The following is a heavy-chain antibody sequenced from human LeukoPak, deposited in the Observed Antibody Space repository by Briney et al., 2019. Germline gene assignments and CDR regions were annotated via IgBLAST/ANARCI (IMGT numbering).Heavy chain of an antibody. D-gene: IGHD3-10*01. J-gene: IGHJ6*03. V-gene: IGHV3-53*01. CDR2: IYSGGST. CDR3: ARVDPTDYYGSGSYLYYYYYMDV. CDR1: GFTVSSNY. Sequence: GGSLRLSCAASGFTVSSNYMSWVRQAPGKGLEWVSVIYSGGSTYYADSVKGRFTISRDNSKNTLYLQMNSLRAEDTAVYYCARVDPTDYYGSGSYLYYYYYMDVWGKGTTVTISS.